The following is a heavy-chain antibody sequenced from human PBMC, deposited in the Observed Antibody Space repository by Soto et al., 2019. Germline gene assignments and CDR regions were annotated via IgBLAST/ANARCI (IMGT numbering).Heavy chain of an antibody. CDR1: GGSFSGYY. V-gene: IGHV4-34*01. CDR2: INHSGST. D-gene: IGHD2-15*01. Sequence: SETLSLTCAVYGGSFSGYYWSWIRQPPGKGLEWIGEINHSGSTNYNPSLKSRVTISVDTSKNQFSLKLSSVTAADTAVYYCARSARKRTVVTLPNADYYYYGMDVWGQGTTVT. CDR3: ARSARKRTVVTLPNADYYYYGMDV. J-gene: IGHJ6*02.